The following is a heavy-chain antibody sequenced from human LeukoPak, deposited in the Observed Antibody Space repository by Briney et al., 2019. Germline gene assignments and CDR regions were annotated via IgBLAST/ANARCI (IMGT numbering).Heavy chain of an antibody. CDR2: IRHDGSNK. CDR1: GFTFSSFG. Sequence: GGSLRLSCAASGFTFSSFGIHWVRQAPGKGLEWVDLIRHDGSNKSYADSVKGRFPISRDNSKNTLYLQVNSLRAEDTVMYCRAKDLGYSYGYVDYWGQGALVTVSS. J-gene: IGHJ4*02. CDR3: AKDLGYSYGYVDY. D-gene: IGHD5-18*01. V-gene: IGHV3-30*02.